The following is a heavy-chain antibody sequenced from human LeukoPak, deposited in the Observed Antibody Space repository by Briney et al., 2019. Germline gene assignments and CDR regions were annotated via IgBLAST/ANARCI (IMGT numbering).Heavy chain of an antibody. CDR1: GGTFSRSA. CDR2: IVPMFGTT. J-gene: IGHJ4*02. Sequence: SVKVSCKASGGTFSRSAISWVRQAPGQGREWMGGIVPMFGTTNYTQKFQGRVTITADVSTSTAYMELSSLTSEDTGVYYCARTAMNNGDYWGQGTLVTVSS. V-gene: IGHV1-69*13. CDR3: ARTAMNNGDY. D-gene: IGHD1-14*01.